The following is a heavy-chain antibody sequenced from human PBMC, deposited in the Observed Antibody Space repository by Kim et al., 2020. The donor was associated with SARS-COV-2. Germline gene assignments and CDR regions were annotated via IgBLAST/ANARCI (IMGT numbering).Heavy chain of an antibody. CDR3: ARARNYITMVRGVITRPSHYNWFDP. J-gene: IGHJ5*02. V-gene: IGHV4-34*01. CDR1: GGSFSGYY. CDR2: INHSGST. Sequence: SETLSLTCAVYGGSFSGYYWSWIRQPPGKGLEWIGEINHSGSTNYNPSLKSRVTISVDTSKNQFSLKLSSVTAADTAVYYCARARNYITMVRGVITRPSHYNWFDPWGQGTLVTVSS. D-gene: IGHD3-10*01.